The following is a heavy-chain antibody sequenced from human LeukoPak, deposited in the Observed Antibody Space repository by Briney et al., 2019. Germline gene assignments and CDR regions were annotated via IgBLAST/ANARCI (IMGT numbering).Heavy chain of an antibody. D-gene: IGHD3-9*01. CDR3: ARDKGTYDILTGYSPYYFDY. CDR1: GGSISSGGYY. CDR2: IYYSGST. Sequence: SETLSLTCTVSGGSISSGGYYWSWIRQHPGKGLEWIGYIYYSGSTYYNPSLKSRVTISVDTSKNQFSLKLSSVTAADTAVYYCARDKGTYDILTGYSPYYFDYWGQGTLVTVSS. J-gene: IGHJ4*02. V-gene: IGHV4-31*03.